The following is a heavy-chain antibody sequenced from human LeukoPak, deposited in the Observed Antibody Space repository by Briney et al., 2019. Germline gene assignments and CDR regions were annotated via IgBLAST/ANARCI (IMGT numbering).Heavy chain of an antibody. V-gene: IGHV4-61*02. CDR3: ARDSHAYFDAFDI. CDR2: IYARGST. Sequence: PSETLSLTCTVSGGSISGNYYRSWIRQPAGKGLEWIGRIYARGSTNYNPSLKSRVTISVDTSKSQFSLKLSSVSAADTAVYFCARDSHAYFDAFDIWGQGTMVTVSS. CDR1: GGSISGNYY. J-gene: IGHJ3*02. D-gene: IGHD2/OR15-2a*01.